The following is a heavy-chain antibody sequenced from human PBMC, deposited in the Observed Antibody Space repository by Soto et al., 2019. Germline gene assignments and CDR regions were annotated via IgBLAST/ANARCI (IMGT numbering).Heavy chain of an antibody. CDR1: GDSFRSYA. Sequence: GTSVKVSCEACGDSFRSYAISCVRQAPGQGLEWMGGIIPFFDTANYAQQFQGRVTITADESTSTAYMELSSLRSEDTAVYYCARHDCISSSCYYYYYYVMDVWGQGTTVTVSS. J-gene: IGHJ6*02. V-gene: IGHV1-69*13. CDR2: IIPFFDTA. D-gene: IGHD2-2*01. CDR3: ARHDCISSSCYYYYYYVMDV.